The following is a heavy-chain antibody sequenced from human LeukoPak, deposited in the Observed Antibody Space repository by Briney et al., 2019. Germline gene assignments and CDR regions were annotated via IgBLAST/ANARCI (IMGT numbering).Heavy chain of an antibody. CDR3: ATTYGYSYGYGMDV. D-gene: IGHD5-18*01. CDR2: IGAYNGNT. V-gene: IGHV1-18*01. CDR1: GYTFTSYG. Sequence: ASVKVSCKASGYTFTSYGISWVRQAPGQGLEWMGWIGAYNGNTNYAQKLQGRVTMTTDTSTSTAYMELRSLRSDDTAVYYCATTYGYSYGYGMDVWGQGTTVTVSS. J-gene: IGHJ6*02.